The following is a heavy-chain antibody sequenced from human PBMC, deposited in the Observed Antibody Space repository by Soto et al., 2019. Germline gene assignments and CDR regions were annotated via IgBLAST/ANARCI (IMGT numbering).Heavy chain of an antibody. J-gene: IGHJ4*02. CDR2: IYYTGST. D-gene: IGHD3-22*01. Sequence: PSETLSLTCTVSGGSISSYYWSWMRQPPGKGLEWIGYIYYTGSTYYTPSLKSRVTISVDTSKNQFSLKLSSVTAADTAVYYCARQPPEYYYDSSGYYPDYWGQGTLVTVSS. CDR1: GGSISSYY. V-gene: IGHV4-59*08. CDR3: ARQPPEYYYDSSGYYPDY.